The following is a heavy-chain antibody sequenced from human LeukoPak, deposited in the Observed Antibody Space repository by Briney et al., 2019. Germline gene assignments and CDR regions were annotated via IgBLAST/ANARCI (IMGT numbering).Heavy chain of an antibody. CDR3: ARSTYSSSSYYFDY. J-gene: IGHJ4*02. D-gene: IGHD6-6*01. Sequence: GASVKVSCKASGGTFSSYAISWVRQAPGQGLEWMGRIIPILGTANYAQRFQGRVTITTDESTSTAYMELSSLRSEDTAVYYCARSTYSSSSYYFDYWGQGTLVTVSS. CDR2: IIPILGTA. V-gene: IGHV1-69*11. CDR1: GGTFSSYA.